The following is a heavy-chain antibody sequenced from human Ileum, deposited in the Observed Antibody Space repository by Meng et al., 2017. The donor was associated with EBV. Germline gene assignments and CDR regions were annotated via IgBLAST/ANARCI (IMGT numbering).Heavy chain of an antibody. Sequence: QTTVKESGPTLVQPTPTLTLTCSLSGFSLTSSGGGVGWIRQPPGKALEWLALIYWNDDKRYSPSLKSRLTVTRDTSKNQVVLTLTNVDPVDTAAYYCARRPGSPSSRFDYWGQGTLVTVSS. CDR3: ARRPGSPSSRFDY. CDR2: IYWNDDK. D-gene: IGHD6-6*01. J-gene: IGHJ4*02. V-gene: IGHV2-5*01. CDR1: GFSLTSSGGG.